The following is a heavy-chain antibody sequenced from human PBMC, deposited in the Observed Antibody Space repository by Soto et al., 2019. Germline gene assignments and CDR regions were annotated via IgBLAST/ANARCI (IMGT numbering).Heavy chain of an antibody. J-gene: IGHJ6*02. V-gene: IGHV3-33*01. CDR3: ARDQYTSGYDYYYAMDV. CDR1: GFTFSNYG. CDR2: IWYDGSNK. D-gene: IGHD6-19*01. Sequence: GGSLRLSCGASGFTFSNYGVHWVRQAPGKGLEWVALIWYDGSNKYYADSVKGRFTISRDNSKNTLYLQMNSLRAEDTAVYYCARDQYTSGYDYYYAMDVWGQGTTVTVSS.